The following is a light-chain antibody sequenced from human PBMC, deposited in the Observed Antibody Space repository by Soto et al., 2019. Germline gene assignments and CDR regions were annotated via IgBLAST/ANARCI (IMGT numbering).Light chain of an antibody. CDR3: QQFDNYPIT. Sequence: DIPMTQSPSSLSASVGDLVSSXXRTSQGVSIWLAWYQQKPGKAPKLXIYATSTLQSGVPSRFSGSGAGTDFTLTIRSLQPEDFATYYCQQFDNYPITFGQGTRLEIK. J-gene: IGKJ5*01. CDR2: ATS. CDR1: QGVSIW. V-gene: IGKV1-12*01.